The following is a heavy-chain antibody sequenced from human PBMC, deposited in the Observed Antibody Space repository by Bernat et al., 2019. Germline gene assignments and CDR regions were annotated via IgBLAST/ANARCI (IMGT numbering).Heavy chain of an antibody. Sequence: EVQLLESGGGLVQPGGSLRLSCAASGFTFSTYAMTWVRQAPGKGLEWLSGVSNSGGRTYYADSVKGRFTISRDNAKNSLYLQVNSLRAEDTAVYYCARTMVTTIFAFDIWGQGTVVAISS. J-gene: IGHJ3*02. CDR2: VSNSGGRT. V-gene: IGHV3-23*01. CDR1: GFTFSTYA. D-gene: IGHD4-17*01. CDR3: ARTMVTTIFAFDI.